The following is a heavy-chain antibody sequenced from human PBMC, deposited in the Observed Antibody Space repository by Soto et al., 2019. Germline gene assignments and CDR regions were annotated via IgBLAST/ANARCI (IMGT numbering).Heavy chain of an antibody. Sequence: SETLSLTCTVSGASISSVGYNWSWLRQHPGKGLEWIGYIYYSGSTYYNPSLKSRVTLSVDTSKNQFSLKVTSVTAADTAVYYCAAPPRYWGQGTLVTVSS. D-gene: IGHD6-6*01. CDR3: AAPPRY. CDR1: GASISSVGYN. J-gene: IGHJ4*02. CDR2: IYYSGST. V-gene: IGHV4-31*03.